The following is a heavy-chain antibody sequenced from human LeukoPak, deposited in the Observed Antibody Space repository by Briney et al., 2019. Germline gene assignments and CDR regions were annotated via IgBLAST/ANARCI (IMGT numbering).Heavy chain of an antibody. CDR2: VSYDGGTT. D-gene: IGHD3-10*01. J-gene: IGHJ4*02. CDR1: GFTFSDFG. CDR3: AKEDYHGSGSYYPY. V-gene: IGHV3-30*18. Sequence: GGSLRLSCAASGFTFSDFGMHWVRQAPDRGLEWVAVVSYDGGTTFYADSVKGRFTISRDNSKSILYLQVDSLTAEDTAVYYCAKEDYHGSGSYYPYWGQGTLVTVSS.